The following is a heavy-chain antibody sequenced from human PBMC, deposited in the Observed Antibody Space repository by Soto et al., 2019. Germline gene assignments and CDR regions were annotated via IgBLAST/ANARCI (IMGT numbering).Heavy chain of an antibody. Sequence: PGGSLRLSCAASGFTFSDYYMSWIRQAPGKGLEWVSYISSSGSTIYYADSVKGRFTISRDNAKNSLYLQMNSLRAEDTAVYYCARDINPLPSPQFGVVIIGPNWGQGTLVTVSS. J-gene: IGHJ4*02. V-gene: IGHV3-11*01. CDR2: ISSSGSTI. CDR1: GFTFSDYY. CDR3: ARDINPLPSPQFGVVIIGPN. D-gene: IGHD3-3*01.